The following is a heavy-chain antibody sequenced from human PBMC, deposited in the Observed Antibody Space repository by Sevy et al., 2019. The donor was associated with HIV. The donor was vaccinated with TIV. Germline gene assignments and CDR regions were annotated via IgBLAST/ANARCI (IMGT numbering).Heavy chain of an antibody. Sequence: ASVKVSCKASGYTFTDTGYYVHWVRQAPGQGLEWMGWINPKSGATNYAQKFQGRVTMTRETSVSTANMELSRLRSDETAVYYCARESYDFWTGPVDYDYGMDVWGQGTTVTVSS. J-gene: IGHJ6*02. CDR3: ARESYDFWTGPVDYDYGMDV. V-gene: IGHV1-2*02. CDR2: INPKSGAT. CDR1: GYTFTDTGYY. D-gene: IGHD3-3*01.